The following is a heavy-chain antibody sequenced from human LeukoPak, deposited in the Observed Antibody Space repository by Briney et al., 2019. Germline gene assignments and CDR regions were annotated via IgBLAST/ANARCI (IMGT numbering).Heavy chain of an antibody. CDR2: ISSSGSTI. V-gene: IGHV3-48*03. CDR3: ARDLHTAMVH. Sequence: GGSLGLSCAASGFTFSSYEMNWVRQAPGEGLEWVSYISSSGSTIYYADSVKGRFTISRDNAKNSLYLQMNSLRAEDTAVYYCARDLHTAMVHWGQGTLVTVSS. CDR1: GFTFSSYE. J-gene: IGHJ4*02. D-gene: IGHD5-18*01.